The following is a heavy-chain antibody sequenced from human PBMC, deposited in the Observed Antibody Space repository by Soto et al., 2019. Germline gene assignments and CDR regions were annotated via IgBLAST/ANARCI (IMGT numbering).Heavy chain of an antibody. Sequence: EVQLVESGGGLVQPGGSLRLSCAASGFTFSTYAMHWVRQAPGKGLEYVSLISGDGRSTYYANSVKGRFTISRDNSKNTLYLQMGSRRAEDMAVYYCARVCSTPSCYGAFDIWGQGTMVIVSS. V-gene: IGHV3-64*01. D-gene: IGHD2-2*01. CDR1: GFTFSTYA. CDR3: ARVCSTPSCYGAFDI. CDR2: ISGDGRST. J-gene: IGHJ3*02.